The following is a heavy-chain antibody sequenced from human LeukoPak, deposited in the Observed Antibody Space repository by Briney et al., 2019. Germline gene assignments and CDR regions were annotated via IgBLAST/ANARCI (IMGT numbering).Heavy chain of an antibody. Sequence: GGSLRLSCTASGFTFSNYGMSWVRQAPGKGLEWVSAISGSGAATYYADSAKGRFTISRDNSKHTLYLQMNSPRAEDTAVYYCSKWKAIVLVPAARSPIDYWGQGTLVTVSS. J-gene: IGHJ4*02. D-gene: IGHD2-2*01. CDR2: ISGSGAAT. V-gene: IGHV3-23*01. CDR1: GFTFSNYG. CDR3: SKWKAIVLVPAARSPIDY.